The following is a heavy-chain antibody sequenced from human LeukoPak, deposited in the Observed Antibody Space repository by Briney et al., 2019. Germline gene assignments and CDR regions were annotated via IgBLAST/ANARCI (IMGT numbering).Heavy chain of an antibody. J-gene: IGHJ4*02. CDR3: AKPGYCSGGSCYKFDY. CDR1: GYTFTGYY. Sequence: SVKVSCKASGYTFTGYYMHWVRQAPGQGLEWMGWIIPIFGTANYAQKFQGRVTITADESTSTAYMELSSLRSEDTAVYYCAKPGYCSGGSCYKFDYWGQGTLVTVSS. D-gene: IGHD2-15*01. CDR2: IIPIFGTA. V-gene: IGHV1-69*13.